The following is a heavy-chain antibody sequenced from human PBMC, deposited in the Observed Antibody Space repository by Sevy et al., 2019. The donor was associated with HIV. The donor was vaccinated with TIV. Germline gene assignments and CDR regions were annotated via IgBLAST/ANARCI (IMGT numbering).Heavy chain of an antibody. V-gene: IGHV3-33*01. CDR2: IWYDGSNK. D-gene: IGHD1-26*01. CDR1: GFTFSSYG. CDR3: TRVGGATDWGMDV. Sequence: GGSLRLSCAASGFTFSSYGMHWVRQAPGKGLEWVAVIWYDGSNKYYADSVKGRFTISRDNSKNTLYLQMNSLRAEDTAVYYCTRVGGATDWGMDVWGQGTTVTVSS. J-gene: IGHJ6*02.